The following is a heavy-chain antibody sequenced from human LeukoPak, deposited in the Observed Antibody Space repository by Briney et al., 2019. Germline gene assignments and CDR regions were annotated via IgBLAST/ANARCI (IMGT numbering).Heavy chain of an antibody. CDR2: IIPIFGTA. J-gene: IGHJ4*02. CDR1: GGTFSSYA. D-gene: IGHD6-19*01. CDR3: ARATATPGIAVAASLDY. Sequence: SVKVSCKASGGTFSSYAISWVRQAPGQGLEWMGRIIPIFGTADYAQKFQGRVTITADKSTSTAYMELSSLRSEDTAVYYCARATATPGIAVAASLDYWGQGTLVTVSS. V-gene: IGHV1-69*06.